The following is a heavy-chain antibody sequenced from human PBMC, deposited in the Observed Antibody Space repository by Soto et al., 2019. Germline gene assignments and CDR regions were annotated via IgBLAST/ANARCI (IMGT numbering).Heavy chain of an antibody. CDR3: ARGPSAHPPVNFEMDV. V-gene: IGHV3-13*01. Sequence: GGSMRLSCVACGFTFSSFDMLWVRQATGKGLEWVSGIGTAGDTFYPGSVKGRFTISRENAKNSLYLQMNSLRAEDTAVYYCARGPSAHPPVNFEMDVLGQHNTLTIS. D-gene: IGHD3-9*01. CDR2: IGTAGDT. CDR1: GFTFSSFD. J-gene: IGHJ6*02.